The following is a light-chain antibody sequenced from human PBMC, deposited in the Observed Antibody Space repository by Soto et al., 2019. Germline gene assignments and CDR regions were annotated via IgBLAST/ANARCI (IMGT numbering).Light chain of an antibody. CDR3: QQYYSLPFA. CDR1: QSVLYSSNNKNY. CDR2: WAS. Sequence: DIVMTQSPDSLAVSLGERATINCKSSQSVLYSSNNKNYLAWYQQKPGQPPKLLIYWASTRESGVPDRFSGSGSGTDFTLTISSLQAEDVAVYYCQQYYSLPFAFGPGTKVDIK. J-gene: IGKJ3*01. V-gene: IGKV4-1*01.